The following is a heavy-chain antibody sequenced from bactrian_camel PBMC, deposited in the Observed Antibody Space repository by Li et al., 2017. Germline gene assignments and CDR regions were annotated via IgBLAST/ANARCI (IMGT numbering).Heavy chain of an antibody. Sequence: VQLVESGGGLVQPGGSLRLSCAASGFTFSSYAMSWVRQAPGKGLEWVSAINSGGSNTYYHDSVKGRFTFAQANVENTNAVTLEMNSLKPEDTATYFCNVGLCGTWPPGQDNYWGHGTQVTVS. D-gene: IGHD2*01. CDR1: GFTFSSYA. CDR2: INSGGSNT. V-gene: IGHV3S40*01. J-gene: IGHJ4*01. CDR3: NVGLCGTWPPGQDNY.